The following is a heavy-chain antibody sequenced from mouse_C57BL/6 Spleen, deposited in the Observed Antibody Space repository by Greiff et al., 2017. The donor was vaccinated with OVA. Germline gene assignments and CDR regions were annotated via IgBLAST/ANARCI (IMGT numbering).Heavy chain of an antibody. V-gene: IGHV1-80*01. CDR1: GYAFSSYW. D-gene: IGHD2-3*01. CDR3: ARFPPLNGYYYYYAMDY. Sequence: QVQLQQSGAELVKPGASVKISCKASGYAFSSYWMNWVKQRPGKGLEWIGQIYPGDGDTNYNGKFKGKATLTADKSSSTAYMQLSSLTSEDSAVYFCARFPPLNGYYYYYAMDYWGQGTSVTISS. CDR2: IYPGDGDT. J-gene: IGHJ4*01.